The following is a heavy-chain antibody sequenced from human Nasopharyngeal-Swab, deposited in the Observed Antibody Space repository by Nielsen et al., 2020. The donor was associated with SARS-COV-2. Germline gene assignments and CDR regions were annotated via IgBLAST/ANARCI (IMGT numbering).Heavy chain of an antibody. Sequence: GESLKISCAASGFTFSSCVMNWVRQAPGKGLEWVSSISESGEKTYYEDSVKGRFTISRDNSKNTLYLQMNSLRAEDTAIYYCAKDKFGGTDNYWGQGTLVTVSS. CDR3: AKDKFGGTDNY. D-gene: IGHD3-16*01. CDR2: ISESGEKT. V-gene: IGHV3-23*01. CDR1: GFTFSSCV. J-gene: IGHJ4*02.